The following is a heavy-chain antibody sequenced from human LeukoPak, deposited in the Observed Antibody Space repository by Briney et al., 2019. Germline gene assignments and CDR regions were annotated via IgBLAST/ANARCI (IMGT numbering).Heavy chain of an antibody. CDR2: ISWNSGSI. Sequence: GGSLRLSCVASGFTFEDYAMQWVRQAPGKGLEWVSGISWNSGSIGYADSVKGRFTISRDNAKNSLYVQMNSLRAEDMALYYCAKGGSYYELDYWGQGTLVTVSS. J-gene: IGHJ4*02. CDR3: AKGGSYYELDY. CDR1: GFTFEDYA. V-gene: IGHV3-9*03. D-gene: IGHD1-26*01.